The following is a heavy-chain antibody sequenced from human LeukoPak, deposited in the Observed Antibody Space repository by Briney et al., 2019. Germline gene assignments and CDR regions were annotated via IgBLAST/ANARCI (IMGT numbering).Heavy chain of an antibody. Sequence: GGSLRLSCAASGFTFSSYEMNWVRQAPGKGLEWVSYISSSGSTIYYADSVKGRFTISRDNAKNSLYLQMNSLRAEDTAVYYCARIITFGGVTATSYFDYWGQGTLVTVSS. CDR1: GFTFSSYE. J-gene: IGHJ4*02. CDR3: ARIITFGGVTATSYFDY. V-gene: IGHV3-48*03. CDR2: ISSSGSTI. D-gene: IGHD3-16*01.